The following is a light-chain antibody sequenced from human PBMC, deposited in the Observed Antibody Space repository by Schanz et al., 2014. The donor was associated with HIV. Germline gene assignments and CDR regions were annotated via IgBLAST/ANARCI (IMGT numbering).Light chain of an antibody. CDR2: NTH. V-gene: IGLV1-44*01. J-gene: IGLJ2*01. CDR3: ATWHSSLREVV. Sequence: QSVLTQPPSASGTPGQRVTISCSGSTSNVGSRSVDWYQQFPGAAPKLLIYNTHLRPSGVTDRFSGSKSGTSATLAITGLQTGDEADYYCATWHSSLREVVFGGGTKLTVL. CDR1: TSNVGSRS.